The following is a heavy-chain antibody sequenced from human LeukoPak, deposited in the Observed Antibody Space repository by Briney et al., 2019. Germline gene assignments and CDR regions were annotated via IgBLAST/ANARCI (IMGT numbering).Heavy chain of an antibody. CDR1: GFSFSDYN. CDR3: ARGTSFGRGPFDY. D-gene: IGHD3-3*01. Sequence: GGSLRLSRAASGFSFSDYNMHWLRQAPGKELEWVAFISSTSGTIHYADSVKGRFTISRDNARNSLYLQMNSLRVEDTAVYYCARGTSFGRGPFDYWGQGTLVTVSS. J-gene: IGHJ4*02. CDR2: ISSTSGTI. V-gene: IGHV3-48*04.